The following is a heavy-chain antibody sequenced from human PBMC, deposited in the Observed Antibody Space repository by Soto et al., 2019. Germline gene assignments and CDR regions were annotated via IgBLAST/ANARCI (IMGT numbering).Heavy chain of an antibody. J-gene: IGHJ4*01. CDR2: ISAYNGNT. CDR1: GYTFTSYG. Sequence: ASVKVSCKASGYTFTSYGISWVRQAPGQGLEWMGWISAYNGNTNYAQKLQGRVTMTTDTSTSTDNMEIRSLRSDDTAVYYCARDWHYYDSSGYYYFDYWG. CDR3: ARDWHYYDSSGYYYFDY. D-gene: IGHD3-22*01. V-gene: IGHV1-18*01.